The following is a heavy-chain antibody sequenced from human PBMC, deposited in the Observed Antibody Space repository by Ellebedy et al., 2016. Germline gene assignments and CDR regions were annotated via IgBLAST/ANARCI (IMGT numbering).Heavy chain of an antibody. CDR3: AGSYVLRFSLPRNNWFDP. Sequence: SETLSLTCAVYGGSFSGYYWSWIRQPPGKGLEWIGEINHSGSTNYNPSLKSRVTISVDTSKNQFSLKLSSVTAADTAVYYCAGSYVLRFSLPRNNWFDPWGQGTLVTVSS. CDR2: INHSGST. V-gene: IGHV4-34*01. J-gene: IGHJ5*02. CDR1: GGSFSGYY. D-gene: IGHD3-3*01.